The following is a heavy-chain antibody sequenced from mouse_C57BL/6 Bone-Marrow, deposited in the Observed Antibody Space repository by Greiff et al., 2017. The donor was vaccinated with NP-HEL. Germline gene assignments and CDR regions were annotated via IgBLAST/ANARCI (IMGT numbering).Heavy chain of an antibody. J-gene: IGHJ1*03. Sequence: EVMLVESGGGLVKPGGSLKLSCAASGFTFSSYAMSWVRQTPEKRLEWVATISDGGSYTYYPDNVKGRFTISRDNAKNNLYLQMSHLKSEDTAMYYCAREGGYDGYGYFDVWGTGTTVTVSS. CDR2: ISDGGSYT. D-gene: IGHD2-3*01. V-gene: IGHV5-4*01. CDR1: GFTFSSYA. CDR3: AREGGYDGYGYFDV.